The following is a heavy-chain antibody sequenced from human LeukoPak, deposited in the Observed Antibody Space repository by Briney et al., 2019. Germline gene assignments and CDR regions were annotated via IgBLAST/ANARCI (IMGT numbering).Heavy chain of an antibody. D-gene: IGHD4-17*01. V-gene: IGHV4-59*01. CDR2: IYYSGST. CDR1: GGSISNYY. CDR3: ARKGGDDDYGDYQGYYYYMDV. J-gene: IGHJ6*03. Sequence: SENLSFNCTVSGGSISNYYWSWIRQPPGKGLEGIGYIYYSGSTNYNPSLKRRVTISVDTSNNQFSLKLSSVTAADTAVYYCARKGGDDDYGDYQGYYYYMDVWGKGTTVTVSS.